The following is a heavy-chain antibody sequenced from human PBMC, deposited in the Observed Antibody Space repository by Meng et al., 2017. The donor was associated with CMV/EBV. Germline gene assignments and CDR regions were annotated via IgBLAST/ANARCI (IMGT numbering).Heavy chain of an antibody. CDR3: ARDHERRNVLRFLEWFSGMDV. Sequence: GESLKISCPSSGFTVSSNEMSWVRQAPGKGLEWVSSISGNSTYYADSVKGRFTISRDNSKNTLYLQMNSLRAEDTAVYYCARDHERRNVLRFLEWFSGMDVWGQGTTVTVSS. D-gene: IGHD3-3*01. CDR1: GFTVSSNE. J-gene: IGHJ6*02. V-gene: IGHV3-38-3*01. CDR2: ISGNST.